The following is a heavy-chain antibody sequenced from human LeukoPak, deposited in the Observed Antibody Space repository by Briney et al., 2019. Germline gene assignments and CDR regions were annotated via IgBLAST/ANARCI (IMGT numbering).Heavy chain of an antibody. J-gene: IGHJ4*02. CDR3: ATKYPYYYDSSGYGY. CDR1: GFTFSSYA. CDR2: ISGSGGST. D-gene: IGHD3-22*01. Sequence: GGSLRLSCAASGFTFSSYAMSWVRQAPGKGLEWVSAISGSGGSTYYADSVKGRFTISRDNSKNTLYLQMNSLRAEDTAVYYCATKYPYYYDSSGYGYWGQGTLVTVSS. V-gene: IGHV3-23*01.